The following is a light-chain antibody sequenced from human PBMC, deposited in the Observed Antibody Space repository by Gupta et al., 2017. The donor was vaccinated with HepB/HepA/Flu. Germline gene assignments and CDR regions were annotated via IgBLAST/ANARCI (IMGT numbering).Light chain of an antibody. CDR1: QSLVHSNGYTY. J-gene: IGKJ1*01. CDR3: MQALQTPLT. CDR2: LGS. Sequence: DIVMNQAPLSLPVTPGETASISRRSSQSLVHSNGYTYLDWYLQKPGQSPQVLIYLGSNRASGVPDRFSGSGSGTDFTLKISRVEAEDVGVHYCMQALQTPLTFGQGTKVEIK. V-gene: IGKV2-28*01.